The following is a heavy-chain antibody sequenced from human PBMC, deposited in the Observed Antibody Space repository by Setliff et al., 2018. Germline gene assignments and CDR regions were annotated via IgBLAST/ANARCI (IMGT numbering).Heavy chain of an antibody. Sequence: GESLKISCKGSGYNFASYWIAWVRQMPGKGLEWMGIIYPDDSDTRYSPSFQGQVTISADKSISTAYLQWSSLKATDTAMYYCARQIGSSLSHFYYYMDVWGKGTTVTVSS. CDR1: GYNFASYW. CDR2: IYPDDSDT. CDR3: ARQIGSSLSHFYYYMDV. J-gene: IGHJ6*03. D-gene: IGHD6-19*01. V-gene: IGHV5-51*01.